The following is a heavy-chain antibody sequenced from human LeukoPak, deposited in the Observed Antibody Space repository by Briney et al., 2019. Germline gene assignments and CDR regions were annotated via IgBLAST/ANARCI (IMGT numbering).Heavy chain of an antibody. CDR2: MNPNSGNT. J-gene: IGHJ4*02. Sequence: GASVKVSCKASGYTFTSYDINWVRQATGQGLEWMGWMNPNSGNTGYAQKFQGRVTITRNTSISTAYMELSSLRSEDTAVYYCARGQKYCSSTSCYNYWGQGTLVTVSS. V-gene: IGHV1-8*03. CDR3: ARGQKYCSSTSCYNY. D-gene: IGHD2-2*02. CDR1: GYTFTSYD.